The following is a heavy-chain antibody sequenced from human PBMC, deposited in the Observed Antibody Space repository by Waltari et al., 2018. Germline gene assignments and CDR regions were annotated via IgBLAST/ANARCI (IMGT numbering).Heavy chain of an antibody. Sequence: QLQLQESGPGLVKPSETLSLTCTVSGGSISSSSYYWGWIRQPPGKGLEWIGSIYYSGNTYYNPSLNGRVTISVDTSKNQFSRNLTSVTAADTAVYYCARVVDYDILTGRMYYFDYWGQGTLVTVSS. CDR2: IYYSGNT. J-gene: IGHJ4*02. CDR3: ARVVDYDILTGRMYYFDY. CDR1: GGSISSSSYY. V-gene: IGHV4-39*07. D-gene: IGHD3-9*01.